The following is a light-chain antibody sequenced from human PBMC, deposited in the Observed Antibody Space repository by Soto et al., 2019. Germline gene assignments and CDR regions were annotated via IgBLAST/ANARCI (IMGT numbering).Light chain of an antibody. CDR1: QGISIY. CDR2: AAS. J-gene: IGKJ4*01. Sequence: DIQMTQSPSSLSAFVGDRVTITCRASQGISIYLAWYQQKPGKVPKLLIYAASTLQSGVPSRFSGSGSGTDFTLTISSLQPEDVATYSCQNYNSAPLTFGGGTKVEIK. CDR3: QNYNSAPLT. V-gene: IGKV1-27*01.